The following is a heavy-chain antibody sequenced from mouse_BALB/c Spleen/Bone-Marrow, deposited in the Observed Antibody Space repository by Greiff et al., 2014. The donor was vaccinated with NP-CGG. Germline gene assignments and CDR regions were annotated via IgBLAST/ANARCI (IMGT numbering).Heavy chain of an antibody. V-gene: IGHV1-9*01. CDR2: ILPGIGST. CDR3: ARELGLRLDY. J-gene: IGHJ3*01. CDR1: GYTFSSYW. Sequence: QVQLQQSGAELMKPGASVKISCKATGYTFSSYWIEWVKQRPGHGLEWIGEILPGIGSTNYNEKFKGKATFTADTSSNTAYMQLSSLTSEDSAVYYCARELGLRLDYWGQGTLVTVSA. D-gene: IGHD3-1*01.